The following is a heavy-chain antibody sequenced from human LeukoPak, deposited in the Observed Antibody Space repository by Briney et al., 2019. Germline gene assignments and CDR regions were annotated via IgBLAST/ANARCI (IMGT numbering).Heavy chain of an antibody. Sequence: SETLSLTCAVYGGSFSGYYWSWIRQPPGKGLEWIGEINHSGSTNYNPSLKSRVTISVDTSKNQFSLKLSSVTAADTAVYYCARIRKNIVVVPAASVRYYYYYYYMDVWGKGTTVTISS. CDR2: INHSGST. D-gene: IGHD2-2*01. V-gene: IGHV4-34*01. CDR3: ARIRKNIVVVPAASVRYYYYYYYMDV. CDR1: GGSFSGYY. J-gene: IGHJ6*03.